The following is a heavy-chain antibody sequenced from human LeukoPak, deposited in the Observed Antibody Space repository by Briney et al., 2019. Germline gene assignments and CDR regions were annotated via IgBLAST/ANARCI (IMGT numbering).Heavy chain of an antibody. CDR1: GYTFTDYY. V-gene: IGHV1-69-2*01. CDR3: ATDAPAAIEFDY. J-gene: IGHJ4*02. Sequence: GASVKVSCKVSGYTFTDYYMRWVQQAPGKGLEWMGLVDPEDGETIYAEKFQGRVTITAGTSTDTAYMELSSLRSEDTAVYYCATDAPAAIEFDYWGQGTLVTVSS. CDR2: VDPEDGET. D-gene: IGHD2-2*01.